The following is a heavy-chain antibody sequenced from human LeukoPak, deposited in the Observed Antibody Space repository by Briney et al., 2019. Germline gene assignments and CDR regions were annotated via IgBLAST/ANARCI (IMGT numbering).Heavy chain of an antibody. CDR3: TRRVDATRWYDP. Sequence: GGSLRLSCAASGFSFSTYWMHWVRQAPGEGLVWVSRINGDGSTTNCADSVKGRFTISRDNAKNTLYLQMNSLRAEDTAVYYCTRRVDATRWYDPWGQGTLVTVSS. CDR1: GFSFSTYW. J-gene: IGHJ5*02. V-gene: IGHV3-74*01. CDR2: INGDGSTT. D-gene: IGHD2-15*01.